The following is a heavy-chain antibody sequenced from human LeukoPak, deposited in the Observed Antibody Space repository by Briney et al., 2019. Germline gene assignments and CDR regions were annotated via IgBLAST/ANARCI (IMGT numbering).Heavy chain of an antibody. CDR1: GFTLSSYW. CDR2: TNTDGSST. Sequence: EGSLRLSCAASGFTLSSYWMHWVRQAPGKGLVWVSRTNTDGSSTSYADSVKGRFTISRDNAKNTLYLQMNSLGAEDTAVYYCAKNYYGSGSNYNAGDFDIWGQGTMVTVSS. CDR3: AKNYYGSGSNYNAGDFDI. V-gene: IGHV3-74*01. D-gene: IGHD3-10*01. J-gene: IGHJ3*02.